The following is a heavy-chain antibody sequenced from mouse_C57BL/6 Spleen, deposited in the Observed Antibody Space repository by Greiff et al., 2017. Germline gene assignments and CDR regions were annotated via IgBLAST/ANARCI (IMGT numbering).Heavy chain of an antibody. CDR2: ISSGGSYT. CDR3: ARREGYGNYVDAMDY. Sequence: EVQLVESGGDLVKPGGSLKLSCAASGFTFSSYGMSWVRQTPDKRLEWVATISSGGSYTYYPDSVKGRFTISRDNAKNTLYLQMSSLKSEDTAMYYCARREGYGNYVDAMDYWGQGTSVTVSS. J-gene: IGHJ4*01. D-gene: IGHD2-1*01. V-gene: IGHV5-6*01. CDR1: GFTFSSYG.